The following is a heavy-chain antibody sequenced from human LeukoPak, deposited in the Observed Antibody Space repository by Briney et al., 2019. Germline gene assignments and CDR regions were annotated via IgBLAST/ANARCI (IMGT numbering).Heavy chain of an antibody. D-gene: IGHD3-9*01. V-gene: IGHV1-2*02. CDR1: GYTFTSYG. Sequence: ASVKVSCKASGYTFTSYGISWVRQAPGQGLEWMGWINPNSGGTNYAQKFQGRVTMTRDTSISTAYMELSSLRSDDTAVYYCARSYDILTGYYRMNWFDPWGQGTLVTVSS. CDR3: ARSYDILTGYYRMNWFDP. CDR2: INPNSGGT. J-gene: IGHJ5*02.